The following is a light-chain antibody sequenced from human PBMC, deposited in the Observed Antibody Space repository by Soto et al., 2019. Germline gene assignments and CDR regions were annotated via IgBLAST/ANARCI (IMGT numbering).Light chain of an antibody. V-gene: IGLV2-14*01. CDR2: DVS. J-gene: IGLJ3*02. CDR3: SSYTSTNSWV. CDR1: SSDVGGYNY. Sequence: QSVLTQSASVSGSPGQSITISCTGTSSDVGGYNYVSWYQQHPGKAPKLIIYDVSNRPSGVSTRFSGSKSGNTASLTISGLQAEDEAGYSCSSYTSTNSWVFGGGTKVTVL.